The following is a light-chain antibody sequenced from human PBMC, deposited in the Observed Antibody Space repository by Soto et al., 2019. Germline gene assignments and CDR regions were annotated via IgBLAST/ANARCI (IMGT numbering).Light chain of an antibody. CDR3: SSYTISISVV. Sequence: QSVLTQPASVSGSPGQSITISCTGTSSDVGGYNYVSWYQQHPGKAPKLMIYDVSNRPSGVSNRFSGSKSGNTASLTISGRQAEDEADYYCSSYTISISVVFGGGTKVTVL. V-gene: IGLV2-14*01. CDR1: SSDVGGYNY. CDR2: DVS. J-gene: IGLJ2*01.